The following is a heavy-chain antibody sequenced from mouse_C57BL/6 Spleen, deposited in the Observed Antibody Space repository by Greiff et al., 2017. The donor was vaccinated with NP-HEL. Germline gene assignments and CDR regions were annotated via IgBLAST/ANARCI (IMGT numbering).Heavy chain of an antibody. CDR2: IDPNSGDT. CDR3: ARSGGSSLYYYAMDY. V-gene: IGHV1-72*01. J-gene: IGHJ4*01. CDR1: GYTFTSYW. D-gene: IGHD1-1*01. Sequence: QVQLQQPGAELVKPGASVKLSCKASGYTFTSYWMHWVKQRPGRGLEWIGRIDPNSGDTKYNEKFKSKATLTVDQPSSTAYMQLSSLTSEDSAVYDCARSGGSSLYYYAMDYWGQGTSVTVSS.